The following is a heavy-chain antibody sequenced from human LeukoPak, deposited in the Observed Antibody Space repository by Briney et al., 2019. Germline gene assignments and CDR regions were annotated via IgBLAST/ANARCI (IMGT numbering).Heavy chain of an antibody. CDR1: GFTFSSYA. D-gene: IGHD3-9*01. Sequence: GGSLRLSCAASGFTFSSYAMTWVRQAPGKGLEWVSAISGSGGSTYYADSVKGRFTISRDNSKNTLYLQMNSLRAEDTAVYYCARESWPVLSALDYWGQGTLVTVSS. J-gene: IGHJ4*02. CDR3: ARESWPVLSALDY. V-gene: IGHV3-23*01. CDR2: ISGSGGST.